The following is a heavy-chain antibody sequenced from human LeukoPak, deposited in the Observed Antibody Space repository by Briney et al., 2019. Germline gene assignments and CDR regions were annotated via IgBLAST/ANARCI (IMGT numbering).Heavy chain of an antibody. Sequence: SETLSLTCAVYGGSFSAYYWIWIRQPPGKGLEWIGEINHSGSTNYNPSLKSRVSISVDTSKNQFSLKLSSVTAADTAVYYCARAGDRCSSTSCYSWFDPWGQGTLVTVSS. CDR3: ARAGDRCSSTSCYSWFDP. CDR1: GGSFSAYY. CDR2: INHSGST. D-gene: IGHD2-2*01. V-gene: IGHV4-34*01. J-gene: IGHJ5*02.